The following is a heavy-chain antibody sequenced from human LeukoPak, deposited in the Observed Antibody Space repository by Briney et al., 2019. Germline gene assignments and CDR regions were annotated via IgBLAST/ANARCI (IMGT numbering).Heavy chain of an antibody. CDR1: GYTFTDYY. CDR3: ARGVAVTGRYYYYGMDV. J-gene: IGHJ6*02. Sequence: GASVKISCKASGYTFTDYYMHWVQQAPGKGLEWMGRVDPEDGETIYAQKLQGRVTMTTDTSTSTAYMELRSLRSDDTAVYYCARGVAVTGRYYYYGMDVWGQGTTVTVSS. D-gene: IGHD6-19*01. CDR2: VDPEDGET. V-gene: IGHV1-69-2*01.